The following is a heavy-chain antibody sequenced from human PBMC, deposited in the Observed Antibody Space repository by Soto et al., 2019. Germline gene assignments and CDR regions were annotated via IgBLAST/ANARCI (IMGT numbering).Heavy chain of an antibody. V-gene: IGHV4-4*07. Sequence: SSETLSLTCTVSGASITSSSYWSWIRQPAGKGLEWIGRFSLSGTTNYNPSLRSRVTMSADVSKNQLSLRLTSVTAADTALYYCARGMTPPGAPAWYYFDSWGQGTLVTVSS. CDR2: FSLSGTT. CDR3: ARGMTPPGAPAWYYFDS. CDR1: GASITSSSY. D-gene: IGHD2-8*02. J-gene: IGHJ4*02.